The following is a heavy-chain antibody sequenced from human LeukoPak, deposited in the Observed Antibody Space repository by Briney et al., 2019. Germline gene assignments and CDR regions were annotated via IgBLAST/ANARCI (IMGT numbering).Heavy chain of an antibody. V-gene: IGHV3-43*01. D-gene: IGHD6-13*01. CDR1: GFTFDDYT. CDR3: AKDSLYSSSWYVFDY. Sequence: GGSLRLSCAASGFTFDDYTMHWVRQAPGKGLEWVSLISWDGGSTYYADSVKGRFTISRDNSKNSLYLQMNSLRTEDTALYYCAKDSLYSSSWYVFDYWGQGTLVTVSS. J-gene: IGHJ4*02. CDR2: ISWDGGST.